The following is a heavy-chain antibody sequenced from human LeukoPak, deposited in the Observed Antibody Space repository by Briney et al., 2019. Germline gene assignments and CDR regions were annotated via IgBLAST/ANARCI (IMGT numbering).Heavy chain of an antibody. J-gene: IGHJ4*02. D-gene: IGHD3-22*01. V-gene: IGHV3-30*02. CDR1: GFTFSTYG. Sequence: PGGSLRLSCAASGFTFSTYGMHWVRQAPGKGLEWVAFIRYDGINKYYGDSVKGRFTISRDSSKNTLYLQMNSLRAEDTAVYYCASGGGYYDSSGSPGYWGQGTLVTVSS. CDR3: ASGGGYYDSSGSPGY. CDR2: IRYDGINK.